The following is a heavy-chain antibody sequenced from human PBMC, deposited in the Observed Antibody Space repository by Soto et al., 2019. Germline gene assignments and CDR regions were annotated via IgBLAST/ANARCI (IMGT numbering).Heavy chain of an antibody. Sequence: VQLQGSGPGLLQPSQTLSLTCTVSGASVNTGDYYWSYIRQPPGKGLEWLGYIFYSGDTYYNPSLKSRATISLNTSRNQFSLTLTSVTDADTALYYCVGTGTTDDFWGQGTLVTVSS. CDR2: IFYSGDT. J-gene: IGHJ1*01. V-gene: IGHV4-30-4*01. CDR3: VGTGTTDDF. D-gene: IGHD1-7*01. CDR1: GASVNTGDYY.